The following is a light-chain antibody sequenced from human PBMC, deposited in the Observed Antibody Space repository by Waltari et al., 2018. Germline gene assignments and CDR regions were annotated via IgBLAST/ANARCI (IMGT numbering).Light chain of an antibody. J-gene: IGLJ3*02. CDR2: DVN. CDR1: TSDLGGYNY. V-gene: IGLV2-14*01. Sequence: QSALTQPASVSGSPGQSITISCTGTTSDLGGYNYVSWYQQHPGKAPKLLIYDVNSRPSGVSNRFSGYKSGSTASLIISGLQAEDEADYYCCSFTSSSTWVFGGGTKLTVL. CDR3: CSFTSSSTWV.